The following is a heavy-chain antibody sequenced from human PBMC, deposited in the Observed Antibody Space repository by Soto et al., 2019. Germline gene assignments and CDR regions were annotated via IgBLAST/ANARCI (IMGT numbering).Heavy chain of an antibody. J-gene: IGHJ5*02. CDR3: ARDLGRDYEPNWFDP. Sequence: ASVKVSCKASGYTFTSYGISWVRQAPGQGLEWMGWISAYNGNTNYAQKLQGRVTMTTDTSTSTAYMELRSLRSDDTAVYYCARDLGRDYEPNWFDPWGQGTLVTVSS. D-gene: IGHD4-17*01. V-gene: IGHV1-18*01. CDR1: GYTFTSYG. CDR2: ISAYNGNT.